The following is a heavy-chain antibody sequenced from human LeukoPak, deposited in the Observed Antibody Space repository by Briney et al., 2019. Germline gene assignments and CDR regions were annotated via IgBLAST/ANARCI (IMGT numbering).Heavy chain of an antibody. CDR2: ISGSGGST. Sequence: GGSLRLSCAASGFTFSSYSMNWVRQAPGKGLEWVSAISGSGGSTYYADSVKGRFTISRDNSKNTLYLQMNSLRAEDTAVYYCAKDLEWFDAFDIWGQGTMVTVSS. J-gene: IGHJ3*02. V-gene: IGHV3-23*01. CDR3: AKDLEWFDAFDI. CDR1: GFTFSSYS. D-gene: IGHD3-3*01.